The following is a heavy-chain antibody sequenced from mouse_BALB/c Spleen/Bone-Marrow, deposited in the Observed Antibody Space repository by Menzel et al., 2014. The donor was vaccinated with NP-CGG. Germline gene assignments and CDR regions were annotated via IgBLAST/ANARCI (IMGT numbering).Heavy chain of an antibody. Sequence: DVKLVESGGGLVKPGGSLKLSCAASGFAFSGNDMSWVRQTPERRLEWVAYISSGGGSTYYPDTVKGRFTISRDNAKNTLYLQMNSLKSEDTAMYYCARQRGYAYAMDYWGQGTSVTVSS. V-gene: IGHV5-12-1*01. CDR2: ISSGGGST. CDR1: GFAFSGND. CDR3: ARQRGYAYAMDY. J-gene: IGHJ4*01. D-gene: IGHD2-2*01.